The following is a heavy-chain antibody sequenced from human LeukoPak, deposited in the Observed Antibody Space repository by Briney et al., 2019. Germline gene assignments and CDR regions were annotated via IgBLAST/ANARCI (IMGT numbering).Heavy chain of an antibody. D-gene: IGHD3-22*01. Sequence: SVKLSCEASGGTFSSYAISWVRQAPGQGLEWMGSIIPILGIANYTQNLRRRATFTADNSKSTAYIELSSLRSEDRAVYYCASRSSGQEGAFDIWGQGTMVTVSS. J-gene: IGHJ3*02. CDR3: ASRSSGQEGAFDI. V-gene: IGHV1-69*04. CDR1: GGTFSSYA. CDR2: IIPILGIA.